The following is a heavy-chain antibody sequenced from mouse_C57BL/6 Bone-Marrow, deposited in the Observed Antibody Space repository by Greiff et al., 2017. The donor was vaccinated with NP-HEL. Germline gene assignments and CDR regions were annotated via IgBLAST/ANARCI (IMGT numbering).Heavy chain of an antibody. V-gene: IGHV1-55*01. Sequence: QVQLQQPGAELVKPGASVKMSCKASGYTFTSYWITWVKQRPGQGLEWIGDIYPGSGSTNYNEKFKSKATLTVDTSSSTAYMQLSSLTSEDSAVYYCARSGCYGNYWYFDVWGTGTTVTVSS. CDR2: IYPGSGST. CDR3: ARSGCYGNYWYFDV. D-gene: IGHD2-1*01. J-gene: IGHJ1*03. CDR1: GYTFTSYW.